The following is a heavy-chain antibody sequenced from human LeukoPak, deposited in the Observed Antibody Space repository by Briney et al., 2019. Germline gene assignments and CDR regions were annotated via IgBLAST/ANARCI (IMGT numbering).Heavy chain of an antibody. V-gene: IGHV4-39*07. J-gene: IGHJ5*02. CDR1: GGSISSSSYY. CDR2: IYYSGTT. CDR3: AKGAGGFSYYNWFDP. Sequence: SETLSLTCTVSGGSISSSSYYWGWIRQPPGKGLEWIGSIYYSGTTHYNPSLESRVTISVDTSKNQFSLKLASVTAADTAIYYCAKGAGGFSYYNWFDPWGQGTLVTVSS. D-gene: IGHD5-18*01.